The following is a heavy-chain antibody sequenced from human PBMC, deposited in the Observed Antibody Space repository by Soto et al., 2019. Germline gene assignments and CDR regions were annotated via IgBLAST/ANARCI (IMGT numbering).Heavy chain of an antibody. CDR2: ISGSGGST. D-gene: IGHD3-16*01. Sequence: GSLRLSCAASGFTFSSYAMSWVRQAPGKGLEWVSAISGSGGSTYYADSVKGRFTISRDSSKNTLSLQMNSLRADDTAVYYCARAPPGWEGGVDLWGQGTLVTV. CDR3: ARAPPGWEGGVDL. CDR1: GFTFSSYA. V-gene: IGHV3-23*01. J-gene: IGHJ5*02.